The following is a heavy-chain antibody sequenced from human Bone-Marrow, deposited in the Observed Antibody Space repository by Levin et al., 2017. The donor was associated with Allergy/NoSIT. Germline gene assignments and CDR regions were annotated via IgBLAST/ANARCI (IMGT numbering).Heavy chain of an antibody. Sequence: SCAASGFTLGDFAMHWVRQAPGKGLEWVSFITWNSGGIVYADSVKGRFTISRDNAKNSLYLQMNSLRVDDTALYYCAKAGGNSDAFDIWGQGTMVTVSS. J-gene: IGHJ3*02. V-gene: IGHV3-9*01. CDR3: AKAGGNSDAFDI. D-gene: IGHD1-14*01. CDR1: GFTLGDFA. CDR2: ITWNSGGI.